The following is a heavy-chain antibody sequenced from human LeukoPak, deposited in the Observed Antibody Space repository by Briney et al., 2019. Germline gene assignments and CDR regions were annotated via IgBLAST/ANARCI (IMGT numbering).Heavy chain of an antibody. CDR3: ARGGGSSSPYYYYGMDV. CDR1: GYTFTSYY. J-gene: IGHJ6*02. D-gene: IGHD6-6*01. CDR2: INPSGGST. V-gene: IGHV1-46*01. Sequence: ASVKVSCKASGYTFTSYYMHWVRQAPGQGLEWMGIINPSGGSTSYAQKFQGRVTMTRDTSTSTVYMELSSLRSEDTAVYYCARGGGSSSPYYYYGMDVWGQRTTVTVSS.